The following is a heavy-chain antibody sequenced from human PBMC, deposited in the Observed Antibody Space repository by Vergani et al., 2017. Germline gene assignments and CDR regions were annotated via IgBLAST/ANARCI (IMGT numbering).Heavy chain of an antibody. D-gene: IGHD3-22*01. CDR3: ARCALDSGGYYLLAFDI. CDR1: GGTFSSYA. V-gene: IGHV1-69*01. CDR2: IIPIFGTA. J-gene: IGHJ3*02. Sequence: QVQLVQSGAEVKKPGSSVKVSCKASGGTFSSYAISWVRQAPGQGLEWMGGIIPIFGTANYAQQFQGRVTITANESASTAYMELSSLRSEDTAVYYCARCALDSGGYYLLAFDIWGQGTMVTVSS.